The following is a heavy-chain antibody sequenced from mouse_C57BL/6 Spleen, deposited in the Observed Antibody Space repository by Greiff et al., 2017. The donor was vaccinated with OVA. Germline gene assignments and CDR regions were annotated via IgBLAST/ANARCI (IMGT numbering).Heavy chain of an antibody. CDR1: GYAFSSSW. V-gene: IGHV1-82*01. CDR2: IYPGDGDT. CDR3: AREDYGSSYNYFDY. Sequence: QVQLQQSGPELVKPGASVKISCKASGYAFSSSWMNWVKQRPGKGLEWIGRIYPGDGDTNYNGKVKGKATLTADKSSSTAYMQLSSLTSEDSAVYFCAREDYGSSYNYFDYWGQGTTLTVSS. J-gene: IGHJ2*01. D-gene: IGHD1-1*01.